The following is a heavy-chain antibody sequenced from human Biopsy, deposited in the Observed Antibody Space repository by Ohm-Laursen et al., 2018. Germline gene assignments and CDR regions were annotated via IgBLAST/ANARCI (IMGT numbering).Heavy chain of an antibody. CDR2: ITSRSGYK. J-gene: IGHJ6*02. D-gene: IGHD3-10*01. CDR1: GFSFTSYT. V-gene: IGHV3-21*01. CDR3: ASLGLVWFGELLSVPFGMDV. Sequence: ETLSLTCAAAGFSFTSYTMNWVRQVPGKGLEWVSSITSRSGYKYYADSVKGRFTISRDNAKNSLYLQMNSLRAEDTAVYFCASLGLVWFGELLSVPFGMDVWGQGTTVTVSS.